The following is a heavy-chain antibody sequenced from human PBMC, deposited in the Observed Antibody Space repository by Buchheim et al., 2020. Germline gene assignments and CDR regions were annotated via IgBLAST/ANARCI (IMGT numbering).Heavy chain of an antibody. D-gene: IGHD6-13*01. CDR3: AKDEQQLVYNWFDP. J-gene: IGHJ5*02. CDR1: GFTFSSYG. Sequence: QVQLVESGGGVVQPGRSLRLSCAASGFTFSSYGMHWVRQAPGKGLEWVAVISYDGSNKYYADSVKGRFTIPRDNSKNKLYLQMNSLRAEDTAVYYCAKDEQQLVYNWFDPWGQGTL. V-gene: IGHV3-30*18. CDR2: ISYDGSNK.